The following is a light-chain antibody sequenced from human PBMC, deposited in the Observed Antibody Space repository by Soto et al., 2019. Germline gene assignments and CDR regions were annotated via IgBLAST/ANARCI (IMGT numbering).Light chain of an antibody. V-gene: IGLV2-14*01. Sequence: QSALTQPASVSGSLGQSITISCTGTSVDVGGYNYVSWYQHHPGKAPRLLIFEVSNRPSGVSNRFSGSKSGNTASLTISGLQSEYEADYYCTSYTIKTTYVFGTGTKLTVL. CDR3: TSYTIKTTYV. CDR2: EVS. J-gene: IGLJ1*01. CDR1: SVDVGGYNY.